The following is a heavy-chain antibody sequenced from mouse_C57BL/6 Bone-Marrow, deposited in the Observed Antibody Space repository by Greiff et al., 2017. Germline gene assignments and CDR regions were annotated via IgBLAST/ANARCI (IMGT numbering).Heavy chain of an antibody. V-gene: IGHV1-69*01. CDR2: IDPSNSYT. CDR1: GYTFTSYW. J-gene: IGHJ1*03. CDR3: ARGYCGRRVSYWYFAV. Sequence: VQLQQPGAELVMPGASVKLSCKASGYTFTSYWMHWVKQRPGQGLEWIGEIDPSNSYTNYNQKFKGKSTLTVDKSSSTAYMQLSSLTSGSSTVYYSARGYCGRRVSYWYFAVWGTGTTVTVSA. D-gene: IGHD1-1*01.